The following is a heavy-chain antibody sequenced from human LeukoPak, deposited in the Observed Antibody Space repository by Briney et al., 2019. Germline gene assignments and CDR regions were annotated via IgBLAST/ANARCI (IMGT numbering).Heavy chain of an antibody. CDR1: GFTFSSYA. J-gene: IGHJ4*02. CDR2: ISGSGGST. CDR3: AKYSYGYSVFDY. Sequence: GGSLRLSCAASGFTFSSYAMSWVRQAPGKGLEWVSAISGSGGSTYYADSVKGRFTISRDNAKNTLYLQLNSLRAEDTAVYYCAKYSYGYSVFDYWGQGTLVTVSS. V-gene: IGHV3-23*01. D-gene: IGHD5-18*01.